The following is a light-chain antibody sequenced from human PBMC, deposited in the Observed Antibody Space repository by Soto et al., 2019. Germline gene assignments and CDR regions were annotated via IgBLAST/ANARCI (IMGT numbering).Light chain of an antibody. Sequence: QSVLTQPPPVSGAPGQRVTISCNGSSSNIGAGYAVHWYQQLPGTATKLLIYGNNNRPSGVPDRFSGSKSGTSASLAITGPKAEDETVFSCQSYETNLVVFSGTGTRVTV. CDR1: SSNIGAGYA. CDR3: QSYETNLVVF. V-gene: IGLV1-40*01. CDR2: GNN. J-gene: IGLJ1*01.